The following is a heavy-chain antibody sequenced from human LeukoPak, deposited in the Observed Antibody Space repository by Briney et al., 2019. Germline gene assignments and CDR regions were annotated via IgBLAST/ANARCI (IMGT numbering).Heavy chain of an antibody. J-gene: IGHJ5*02. CDR3: ARDGVGRGYDTLTGYLYQGFNWFDP. Sequence: SQTLSLTCAISGDSVSSNSAAWNWIRQSPSRGLEWLGRTYYRSKWYNDYAVSVKSRITINPDTSKNQFSLQLNSVTPEDTAVYYCARDGVGRGYDTLTGYLYQGFNWFDPWGQGTLVTVSS. V-gene: IGHV6-1*01. CDR2: TYYRSKWYN. CDR1: GDSVSSNSAA. D-gene: IGHD3-9*01.